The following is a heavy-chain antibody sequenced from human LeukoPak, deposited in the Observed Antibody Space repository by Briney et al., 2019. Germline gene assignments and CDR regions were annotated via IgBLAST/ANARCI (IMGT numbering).Heavy chain of an antibody. D-gene: IGHD6-6*01. V-gene: IGHV3-21*01. Sequence: GGSLRLSCAASGFTFSSYSMNWVRQAPGKGLEWVSSISSSSSYIYYADSVKGRFTISRDNAKNSLYLQMNSLRAGDTAVYYCARVHIEYSSSSGAFDIWGQGTMVTVSS. CDR3: ARVHIEYSSSSGAFDI. J-gene: IGHJ3*02. CDR1: GFTFSSYS. CDR2: ISSSSSYI.